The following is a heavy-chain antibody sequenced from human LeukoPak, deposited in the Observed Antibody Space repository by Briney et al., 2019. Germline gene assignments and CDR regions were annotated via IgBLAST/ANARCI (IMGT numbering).Heavy chain of an antibody. CDR2: IYYSGST. CDR3: ARADRTAVAGLDY. D-gene: IGHD6-19*01. Sequence: PSETLSLTCSVSGGSISNYYWFWLRQPPGKGLEWIGYIYYSGSTSFNPSLKSRVTISVDTSKNHLSLKLSSVTAADTAVYYCARADRTAVAGLDYWGQGTLVTVSS. V-gene: IGHV4-59*08. J-gene: IGHJ4*02. CDR1: GGSISNYY.